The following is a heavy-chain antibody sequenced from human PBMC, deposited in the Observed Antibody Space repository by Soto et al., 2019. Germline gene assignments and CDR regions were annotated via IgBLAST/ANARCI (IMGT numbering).Heavy chain of an antibody. D-gene: IGHD4-17*01. V-gene: IGHV4-34*01. CDR3: ARGRVGTVTDAFDI. Sequence: QVQLQQWGAGLLKPSETLSLTCAVYGGAFSGYYWSWIRQPPGKGLEWIGEIRHSGTTTYNPPRKRRVTRSADTSKNQFSLKLSSATAADTAIYYCARGRVGTVTDAFDIWGQGTMVTVSS. CDR1: GGAFSGYY. CDR2: IRHSGTT. J-gene: IGHJ3*02.